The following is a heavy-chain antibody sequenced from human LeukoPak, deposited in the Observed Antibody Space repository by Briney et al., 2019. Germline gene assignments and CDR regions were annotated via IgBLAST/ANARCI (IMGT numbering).Heavy chain of an antibody. CDR2: ISGSGYST. Sequence: GGSLRLSCAATGFTFRGYAMTWVRQAPGKGLEWVSSISGSGYSTYYTDSVKGRFTISRDNSKNTLYLLINTLRGEDTHLYYRAKGVGIERPGYFHPWGEGTVVSVSS. D-gene: IGHD1-1*01. V-gene: IGHV3-23*01. CDR1: GFTFRGYA. CDR3: AKGVGIERPGYFHP. J-gene: IGHJ5*02.